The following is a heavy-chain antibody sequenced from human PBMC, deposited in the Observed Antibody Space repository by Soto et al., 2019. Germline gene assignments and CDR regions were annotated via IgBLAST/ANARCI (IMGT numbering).Heavy chain of an antibody. CDR3: AKERGYNYGYDAMDV. CDR2: ISGSGGST. D-gene: IGHD5-18*01. Sequence: EVQLLESGGGLVQPGGSLRLSCAASGFTFSSYAMSWVRQAPGKGLEWVSGISGSGGSTYYADSVKGRFTISRDNSRNTLYLQTNGLRAEDTAAYYCAKERGYNYGYDAMDVWGKGPRSPSPQ. CDR1: GFTFSSYA. V-gene: IGHV3-23*01. J-gene: IGHJ6*01.